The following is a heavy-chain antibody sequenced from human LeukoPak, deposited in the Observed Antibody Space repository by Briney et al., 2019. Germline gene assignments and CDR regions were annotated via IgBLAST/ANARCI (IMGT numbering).Heavy chain of an antibody. Sequence: GGSLRLSCAASGFTFSSYSMNWVRQAPGKGLEWVSSISSSSSYIYYADSVKGRFTISRDNAKNTLFLQMNSLRVEDTAPYYCAKSVAIYFYYGLDVWGQGTRSPSP. D-gene: IGHD3-3*01. V-gene: IGHV3-21*04. CDR2: ISSSSSYI. J-gene: IGHJ6*02. CDR3: AKSVAIYFYYGLDV. CDR1: GFTFSSYS.